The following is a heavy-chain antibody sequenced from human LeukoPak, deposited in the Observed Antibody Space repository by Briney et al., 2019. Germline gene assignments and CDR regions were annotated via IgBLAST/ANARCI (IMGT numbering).Heavy chain of an antibody. J-gene: IGHJ3*02. CDR1: GFTVSSNY. V-gene: IGHV3-53*01. CDR2: IYSGGST. CDR3: ASDALSQDAFDI. Sequence: PGGSLRLSCAASGFTVSSNYMSWVRQAPGKGLEWVSVIYSGGSTYYADSVKGRFTISRDNSKNTLHLQMNSLRAEDTAVYYCASDALSQDAFDIWGQGTMVTVSS. D-gene: IGHD2/OR15-2a*01.